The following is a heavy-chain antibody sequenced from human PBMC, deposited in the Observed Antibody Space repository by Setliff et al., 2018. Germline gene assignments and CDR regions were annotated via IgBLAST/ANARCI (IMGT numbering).Heavy chain of an antibody. CDR1: GFTFSSYA. J-gene: IGHJ3*01. D-gene: IGHD3-22*01. CDR3: AKVGPRGGYYESRGQLGLDAFDV. V-gene: IGHV3-30*01. Sequence: GGSLRLSCAASGFTFSSYAMHWVRQAPGKGLEWVAVISYDGSNKYYADSVKGRFTISRDNSKNTLYLQMNSLRAEDTAVYYCAKVGPRGGYYESRGQLGLDAFDVWGQGTMVTVSS. CDR2: ISYDGSNK.